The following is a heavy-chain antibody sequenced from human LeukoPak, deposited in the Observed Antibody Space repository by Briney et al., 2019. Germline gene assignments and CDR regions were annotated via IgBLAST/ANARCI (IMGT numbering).Heavy chain of an antibody. CDR3: ARQLEAFDI. Sequence: GESLKISCKGSGYSFTSYWIGWVRQMPGKGLEWMGIIHPRDSETRYSPSFQGQVTMSADKSITTAYLQWTSLKASDTAMYYCARQLEAFDIWGQGTMVTVSS. CDR2: IHPRDSET. CDR1: GYSFTSYW. V-gene: IGHV5-51*01. J-gene: IGHJ3*02.